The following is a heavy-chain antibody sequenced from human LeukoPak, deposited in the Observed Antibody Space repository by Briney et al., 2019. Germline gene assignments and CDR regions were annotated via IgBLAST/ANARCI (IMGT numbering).Heavy chain of an antibody. V-gene: IGHV3-30*18. D-gene: IGHD3-22*01. CDR2: ISYDGSNK. Sequence: GGSLRLSCAASGFTFSSYGMHWVRQAPGKGLEWVAVISYDGSNKYYADSVKGRFTISRDNSKNTLYLQMNSLRAEDTAVYYCAKDRRSLDYYDSSGYYRPGGYYFDYWGQGTLVTVSS. CDR3: AKDRRSLDYYDSSGYYRPGGYYFDY. J-gene: IGHJ4*02. CDR1: GFTFSSYG.